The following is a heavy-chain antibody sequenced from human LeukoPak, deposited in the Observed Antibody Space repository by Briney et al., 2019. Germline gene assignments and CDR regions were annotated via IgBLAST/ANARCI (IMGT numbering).Heavy chain of an antibody. CDR1: GYSFTSYW. D-gene: IGHD3-22*01. Sequence: KPGESLKISCKGSGYSFTSYWIGWVRQMPGKGLEWMGIIYPGDSDTRYSPSFQGQVTISADKSISTAYLQWSSLKASDTATYYCARFDRYYDSSGYYYFDYWGQGTLVTVSS. V-gene: IGHV5-51*03. CDR3: ARFDRYYDSSGYYYFDY. J-gene: IGHJ4*02. CDR2: IYPGDSDT.